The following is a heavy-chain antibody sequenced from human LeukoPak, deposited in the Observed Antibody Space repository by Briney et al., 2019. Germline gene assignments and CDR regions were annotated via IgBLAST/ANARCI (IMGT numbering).Heavy chain of an antibody. V-gene: IGHV3-33*01. J-gene: IGHJ4*02. CDR1: GFTFSSYG. D-gene: IGHD4-23*01. Sequence: PGGSLRLSCAASGFTFSSYGMHWVRQAPGKGLEWVAVIWYDGSNKYYADSVKGRFTISRDNSKNTLYLQMNYLKTEDTAVYYCARGGLYGGSSAFDFWGQGTLVTVSS. CDR3: ARGGLYGGSSAFDF. CDR2: IWYDGSNK.